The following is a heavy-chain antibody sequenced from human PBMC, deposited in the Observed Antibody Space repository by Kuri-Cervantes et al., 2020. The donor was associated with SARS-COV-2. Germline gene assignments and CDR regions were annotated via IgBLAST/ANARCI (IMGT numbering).Heavy chain of an antibody. V-gene: IGHV4-34*01. J-gene: IGHJ4*02. Sequence: SETLSLTCTVSGGSISGYYWSWIRQPPGKGLEWIGEINHSGSTNYNPSLKSRVTISADTSKNQFSLKLSSVTAADTAVYYCARGSESPPFDYWGQGTLVTVSS. CDR2: INHSGST. D-gene: IGHD2/OR15-2a*01. CDR1: GGSISGYY. CDR3: ARGSESPPFDY.